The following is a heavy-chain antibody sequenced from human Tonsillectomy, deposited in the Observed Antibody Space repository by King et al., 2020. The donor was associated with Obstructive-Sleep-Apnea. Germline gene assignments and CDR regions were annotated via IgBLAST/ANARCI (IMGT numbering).Heavy chain of an antibody. D-gene: IGHD3-10*01. Sequence: QLVQSGAEVKKPGASVKVSCKASGYTFITYGISWVRQAPGQGLEWMGWISTYNGNTNYAQNLQGRVTMTTDTSTSTAYMELRSLRSDDTAVYYCAGEHYYDSGTRRNYLNWFDPWGQGTLVTVSS. CDR2: ISTYNGNT. J-gene: IGHJ5*02. CDR1: GYTFITYG. CDR3: AGEHYYDSGTRRNYLNWFDP. V-gene: IGHV1-18*04.